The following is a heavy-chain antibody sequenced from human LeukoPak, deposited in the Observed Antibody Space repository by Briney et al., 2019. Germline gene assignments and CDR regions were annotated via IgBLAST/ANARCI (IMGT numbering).Heavy chain of an antibody. CDR2: IYYSGST. J-gene: IGHJ6*03. D-gene: IGHD4-17*01. Sequence: SETLSLTCTVSGGSISSYYWSWTRQPSGKGLEWIGYIYYSGSTNYNPSLKSRVTISVDTSKNQFSLKLSSVTAADTAVYYCARDADDYGDFYYYYYMDVWGKGTTVTVSS. V-gene: IGHV4-59*01. CDR3: ARDADDYGDFYYYYYMDV. CDR1: GGSISSYY.